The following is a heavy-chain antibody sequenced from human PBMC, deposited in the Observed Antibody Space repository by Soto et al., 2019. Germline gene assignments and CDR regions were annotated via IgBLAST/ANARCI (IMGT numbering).Heavy chain of an antibody. V-gene: IGHV1-46*01. CDR3: ARSSGGNFGIIIEGSNWFDP. J-gene: IGHJ5*02. Sequence: GASVKVSCKAPGDTFTSYYLNWVRQAPGQGLERMGVINPHGGSTKYAQKFQGRITMTRDTSRSTVYMELSSLRSDDTAIYYCARSSGGNFGIIIEGSNWFDPWGQGTLVT. CDR2: INPHGGST. CDR1: GDTFTSYY. D-gene: IGHD3-3*01.